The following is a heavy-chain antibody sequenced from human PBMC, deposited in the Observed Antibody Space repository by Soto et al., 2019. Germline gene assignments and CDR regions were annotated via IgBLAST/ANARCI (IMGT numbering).Heavy chain of an antibody. J-gene: IGHJ4*02. Sequence: HVQLVPSGAEVKQPGSSVKVSCKAFGGTFSSYALSWVRQAPGQGLEWMGGIIPLFGTPNYAQNFQGRVTITADKSTSTAYMGQGSLRSDDTAVYYCARAFSSGWGGDFYYWDQGSLVIVSS. CDR1: GGTFSSYA. D-gene: IGHD6-19*01. V-gene: IGHV1-69*06. CDR2: IIPLFGTP. CDR3: ARAFSSGWGGDFYY.